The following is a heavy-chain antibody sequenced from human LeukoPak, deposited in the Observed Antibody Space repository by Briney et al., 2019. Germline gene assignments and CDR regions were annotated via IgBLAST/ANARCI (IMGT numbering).Heavy chain of an antibody. D-gene: IGHD3-22*01. CDR1: GFTFSSSA. J-gene: IGHJ4*02. V-gene: IGHV3-23*01. CDR3: AKDPLYDYDSSGNTEGDFDY. CDR2: ISGSGDRT. Sequence: PGGSLRLSCAASGFTFSSSAMSWVRQAPGKGLEWVSGISGSGDRTYYEDSVKGRFTISRDNSKNTLYLKMNSLRDEDTAVYYCAKDPLYDYDSSGNTEGDFDYWGQGTLVTVSS.